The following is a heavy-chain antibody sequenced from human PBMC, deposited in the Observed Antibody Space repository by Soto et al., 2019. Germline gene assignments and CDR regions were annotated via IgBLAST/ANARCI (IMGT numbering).Heavy chain of an antibody. J-gene: IGHJ4*02. CDR3: AKMYTAMAAFDY. D-gene: IGHD5-18*01. Sequence: EVQLLESGGGLVQPGGSLRLSCAASGFTFSSYAMSWVRQAPGKGLEWVSAISGSGGSTYYADSVKGRFTIARDNSKNTLYLQMNSLRGEDTAVYYCAKMYTAMAAFDYWGQGALVTVSS. CDR1: GFTFSSYA. V-gene: IGHV3-23*01. CDR2: ISGSGGST.